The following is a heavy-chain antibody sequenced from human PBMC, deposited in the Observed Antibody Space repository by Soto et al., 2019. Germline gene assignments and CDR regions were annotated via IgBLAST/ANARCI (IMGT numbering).Heavy chain of an antibody. CDR3: ERRERSGNYSDY. CDR1: GFSFSSYS. V-gene: IGHV3-48*01. J-gene: IGHJ4*02. Sequence: EVQLVESGGGLVQPGGSLRLSCAASGFSFSSYSMNWVRQAPGKGLEWISYISSTSSPIYYADSVKGRFTISRDNAKNSLYLQMNSRRAEDTAVYYCERRERSGNYSDYWGQGTLVTVSS. D-gene: IGHD1-26*01. CDR2: ISSTSSPI.